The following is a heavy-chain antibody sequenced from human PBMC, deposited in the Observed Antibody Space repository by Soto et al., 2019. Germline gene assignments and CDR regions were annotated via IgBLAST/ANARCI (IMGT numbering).Heavy chain of an antibody. CDR2: IYYSGST. CDR3: ARDNNLEFLRAFDI. D-gene: IGHD3-3*01. CDR1: GGSISSGAYY. J-gene: IGHJ3*02. V-gene: IGHV4-31*03. Sequence: QVQLQESGPGLVKPSQTLSLTCTVSGGSISSGAYYWSWIRQHPGKGLEWIGYIYYSGSTYYNPSLNSRLTISIDTSKNQFSLKLSSVTAADTAVYYCARDNNLEFLRAFDIWGQGTMVTVSS.